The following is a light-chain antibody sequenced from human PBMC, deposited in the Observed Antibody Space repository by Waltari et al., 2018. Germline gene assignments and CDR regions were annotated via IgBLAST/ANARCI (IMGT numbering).Light chain of an antibody. Sequence: DIVLTKSPVPWAGYLGDRATITSNSTQSVLYPSNKKNYLSWYQQKPGQPPKLLIYWASTRQSGVPDRFSGSGSGTDFTLTISSLQAEDVAIYYCQQYYSTSVTFGQGTKLEI. CDR2: WAS. CDR1: QSVLYPSNKKNY. CDR3: QQYYSTSVT. J-gene: IGKJ2*01. V-gene: IGKV4-1*01.